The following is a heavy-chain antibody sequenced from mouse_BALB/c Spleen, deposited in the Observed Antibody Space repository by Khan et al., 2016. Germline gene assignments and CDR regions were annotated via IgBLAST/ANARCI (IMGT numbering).Heavy chain of an antibody. V-gene: IGHV1-69*01. CDR1: GYTFTDYW. J-gene: IGHJ4*01. D-gene: IGHD1-1*01. Sequence: QVQLQQPGAELVMPGASVKMSCKASGYTFTDYWMHWVKQRPGQGLEWIGAIDTSDSYTSYNQKFKGKATLTVDESSSTAYMQLSSLSPAASAVDYCARGVILYAMDYWGQGTSVTVSS. CDR3: ARGVILYAMDY. CDR2: IDTSDSYT.